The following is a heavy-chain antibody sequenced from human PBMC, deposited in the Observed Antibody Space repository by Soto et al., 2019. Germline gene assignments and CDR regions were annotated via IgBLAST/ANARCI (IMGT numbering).Heavy chain of an antibody. J-gene: IGHJ4*02. CDR1: GGSISSGGYY. Sequence: TLSLTCTVSGGSISSGGYYWSWIRQHPGKGLEWIGYIYYSGSTYYNPSLKSRVTISVDTSKNQFSLKLSSVTAADTAVYYCARDSRELLNSGIDYWGQGTLVTVSS. D-gene: IGHD3-10*01. V-gene: IGHV4-31*03. CDR3: ARDSRELLNSGIDY. CDR2: IYYSGST.